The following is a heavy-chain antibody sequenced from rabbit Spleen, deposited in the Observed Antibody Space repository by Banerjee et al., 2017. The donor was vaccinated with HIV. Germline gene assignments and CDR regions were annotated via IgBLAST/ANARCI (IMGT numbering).Heavy chain of an antibody. J-gene: IGHJ4*01. D-gene: IGHD6-1*01. CDR2: IDTASNGFT. CDR1: GVSFSFNSY. Sequence: QSLEESGGDLVKPGASLTLTCTASGVSFSFNSYMCWVRQAPGKGLEWIACIDTASNGFTYFASWAKGRFTISKSSSTTVTLQMTSLTAADTATYFCARGIPYGYSGDAGYDFNLWGPGTLVTVS. V-gene: IGHV1S40*01. CDR3: ARGIPYGYSGDAGYDFNL.